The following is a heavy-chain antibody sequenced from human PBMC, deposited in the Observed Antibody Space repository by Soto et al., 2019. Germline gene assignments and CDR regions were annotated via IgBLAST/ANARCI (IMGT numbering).Heavy chain of an antibody. CDR1: GYTFTSYY. Sequence: QVQLVQSGAEVKKPGASVKVSCKASGYTFTSYYMHWVRQAPGQGLEWMGIINPSGGSTSYAQKFQGRVTMTRDTSTSTVYRELSSLRSEDTAVYYCARDTPVAAHGYWGQGTLVTVSS. CDR3: ARDTPVAAHGY. J-gene: IGHJ4*02. CDR2: INPSGGST. D-gene: IGHD2-15*01. V-gene: IGHV1-46*03.